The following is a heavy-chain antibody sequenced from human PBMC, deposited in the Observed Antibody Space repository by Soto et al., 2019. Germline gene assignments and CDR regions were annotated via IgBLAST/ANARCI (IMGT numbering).Heavy chain of an antibody. D-gene: IGHD6-19*01. CDR1: GYTFTSYG. Sequence: QVQLVQSGAEVKKPGASVKVSCKASGYTFTSYGISWVRQAPGQGLEWMGWISACNGNTNYAQKLQGRVTMTTDASTSTAYMELRGLRSDDTAVYYCARDYGLMGSSGWKCFDYWGQGTLVTVSS. CDR3: ARDYGLMGSSGWKCFDY. CDR2: ISACNGNT. J-gene: IGHJ4*02. V-gene: IGHV1-18*01.